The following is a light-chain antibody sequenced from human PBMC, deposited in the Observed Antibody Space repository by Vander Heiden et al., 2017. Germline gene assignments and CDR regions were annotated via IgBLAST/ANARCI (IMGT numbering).Light chain of an antibody. J-gene: IGKJ1*01. V-gene: IGKV3-15*01. Sequence: EIVITQSPATLSVSPGERATLSCRASQSVSRYLVWYQQKPGQSPRRVIYGASTRAAGVPARFSGSGSGTEFTLTISSLQSEDSAIYYCQQYNSWPLTFGQGTKVEIK. CDR3: QQYNSWPLT. CDR1: QSVSRY. CDR2: GAS.